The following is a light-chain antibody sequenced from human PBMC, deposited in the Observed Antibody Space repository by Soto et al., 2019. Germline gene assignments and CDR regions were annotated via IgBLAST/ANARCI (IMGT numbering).Light chain of an antibody. V-gene: IGKV1-39*01. Sequence: DIQLTQSPSSLSVSIGDRVTITCRASQGLRGYLNWYRQKPGRAPELLIYTASTLQTGVPSRFSGRGSETDFTLTISSLHSDDLATYFCQQSHSTPYTFGQGTKVEI. J-gene: IGKJ2*01. CDR1: QGLRGY. CDR3: QQSHSTPYT. CDR2: TAS.